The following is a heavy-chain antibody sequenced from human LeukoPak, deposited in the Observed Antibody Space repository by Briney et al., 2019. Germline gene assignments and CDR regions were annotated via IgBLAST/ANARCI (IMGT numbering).Heavy chain of an antibody. D-gene: IGHD1-14*01. CDR2: LSFDGKGK. CDR3: GAGNPDY. V-gene: IGHV3-30*01. J-gene: IGHJ4*02. CDR1: GFTVSSNY. Sequence: GGSLRLSCAASGFTVSSNYMSWVRQAPGKGLEWMTVLSFDGKGKFYADSVKGRFTVSRDTSKNTLFLDMNNVTVEDTAVYYCGAGNPDYWGRGTLVTVYS.